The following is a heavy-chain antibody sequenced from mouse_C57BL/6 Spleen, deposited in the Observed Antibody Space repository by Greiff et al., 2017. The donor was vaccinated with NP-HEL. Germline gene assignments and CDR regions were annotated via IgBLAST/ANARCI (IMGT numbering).Heavy chain of an antibody. V-gene: IGHV1-74*01. J-gene: IGHJ3*01. CDR1: GYTFTSYW. Sequence: QVQLKQPGAELVKPGASVKVSCKASGYTFTSYWMHWVKQRPGQGLEWIGRIHPSDSDTNYNQKFKGKATLTVDKSSSTAYMQLSSLTSEDSAVYYCAIGIKLPWFAYWGQGTLVTVSA. D-gene: IGHD5-2*01. CDR3: AIGIKLPWFAY. CDR2: IHPSDSDT.